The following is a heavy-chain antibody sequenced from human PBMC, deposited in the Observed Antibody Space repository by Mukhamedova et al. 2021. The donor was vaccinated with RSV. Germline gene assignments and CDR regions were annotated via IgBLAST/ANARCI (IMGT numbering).Heavy chain of an antibody. Sequence: GESPGQGLEWMGWVSAYNGNTNYAQKLQGRVTMTTDTSTSTAYMELRSLRSDDTAVYYCAREGTGTDSEYYYYGMDV. J-gene: IGHJ6*01. CDR2: VSAYNGNT. D-gene: IGHD1-1*01. CDR3: AREGTGTDSEYYYYGMDV. V-gene: IGHV1-18*01.